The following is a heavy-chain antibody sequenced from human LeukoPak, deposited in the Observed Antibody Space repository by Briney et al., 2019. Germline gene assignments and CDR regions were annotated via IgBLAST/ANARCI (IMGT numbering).Heavy chain of an antibody. V-gene: IGHV3-23*01. Sequence: GGSLRLSCAASGFTFSSYAMSWVRQAPGKGLEWVSVISGSGGSIYYADSVKGRFTISRDNSKNTLYLQMDSLRAEDTAVYYCAKDPSNWSTDYWGQGTLVTVSS. J-gene: IGHJ4*02. CDR1: GFTFSSYA. CDR2: ISGSGGSI. CDR3: AKDPSNWSTDY. D-gene: IGHD7-27*01.